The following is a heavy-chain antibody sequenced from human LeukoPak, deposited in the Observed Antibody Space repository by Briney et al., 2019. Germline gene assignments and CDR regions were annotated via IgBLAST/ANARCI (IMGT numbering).Heavy chain of an antibody. D-gene: IGHD5-12*01. V-gene: IGHV3-23*01. Sequence: GSLRLSCAASGSTFSTDGLNWVRQAPGKGLEWVSGIGANVGSTSYADSVKGRFTVSRDNSKNTLFLQMNSLRAEDTAVYYCARGLEVATLDYWGQGTLVTVSS. CDR3: ARGLEVATLDY. J-gene: IGHJ4*02. CDR1: GSTFSTDG. CDR2: IGANVGST.